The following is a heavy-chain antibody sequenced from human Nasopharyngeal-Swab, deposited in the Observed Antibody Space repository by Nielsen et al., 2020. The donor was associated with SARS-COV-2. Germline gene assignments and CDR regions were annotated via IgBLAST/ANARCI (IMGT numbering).Heavy chain of an antibody. V-gene: IGHV3-7*01. D-gene: IGHD5-12*01. CDR2: IKQDGSEK. J-gene: IGHJ4*02. CDR3: ATHSGYSGYDPFDY. CDR1: GFTFSSYW. Sequence: GGSLRLSCAASGFTFSSYWMSWVRQAPGKGLEWVANIKQDGSEKYYVDSVKDRFTISRDNAKNSLYLQMNSLRAEDTAVYYCATHSGYSGYDPFDYWGQGTLVTVSS.